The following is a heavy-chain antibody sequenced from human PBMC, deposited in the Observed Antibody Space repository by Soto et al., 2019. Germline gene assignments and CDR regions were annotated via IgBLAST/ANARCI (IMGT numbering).Heavy chain of an antibody. CDR3: AKDLAFTWIQLWGVFDY. CDR1: GFTFSSYA. CDR2: ISGSGGST. D-gene: IGHD5-18*01. V-gene: IGHV3-23*01. Sequence: HPGGSLRLSCAASGFTFSSYAMSWVRQAPGKGLEWVSAISGSGGSTYYADSVKGRFTISRDNSKNTLYLQMNSLRAEDTAVYYCAKDLAFTWIQLWGVFDYWGQGTLVTVS. J-gene: IGHJ4*02.